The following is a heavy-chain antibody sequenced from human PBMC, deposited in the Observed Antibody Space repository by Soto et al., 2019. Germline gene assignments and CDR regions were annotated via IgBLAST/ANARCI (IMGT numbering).Heavy chain of an antibody. CDR1: GFTFSSYE. Sequence: EVQLVESGGGLVQPGGSLRLSCAASGFTFSSYEMNWVRQAPGKGLEWVSYISSSGSTIYYADSVKGRFTISRDNAKNSLYLQMNSMRAEDMAVYYCARGMQAIEPYYYYGMDVWGQGTTVTVSS. V-gene: IGHV3-48*03. CDR2: ISSSGSTI. J-gene: IGHJ6*02. CDR3: ARGMQAIEPYYYYGMDV.